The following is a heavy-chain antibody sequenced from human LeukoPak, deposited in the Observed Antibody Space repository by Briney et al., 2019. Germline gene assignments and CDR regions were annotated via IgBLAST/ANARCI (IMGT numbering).Heavy chain of an antibody. Sequence: GGSLRLSCAVSGFTFSSYAMTWVRQAPGKGLDWVSTISSNGGGTYYADSVRGRFTISRDNSKNTLYLQMNSLRAEDTAVYYCAKETRGGSYGILDYWGQGTLVTVSS. CDR2: ISSNGGGT. D-gene: IGHD3-16*01. V-gene: IGHV3-23*01. CDR3: AKETRGGSYGILDY. J-gene: IGHJ4*02. CDR1: GFTFSSYA.